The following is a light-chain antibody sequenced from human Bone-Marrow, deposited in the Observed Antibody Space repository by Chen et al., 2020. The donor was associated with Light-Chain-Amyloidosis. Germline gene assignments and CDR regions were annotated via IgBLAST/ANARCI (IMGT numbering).Light chain of an antibody. CDR1: SLRSYY. CDR2: VKN. V-gene: IGLV3-19*01. CDR3: HSRDSSGDHYV. J-gene: IGLJ1*01. Sequence: SSELTQDPAVSVALGQTVRIRCQGDSLRSYYASWYQQKSGQAPVFVIHVKNSRPSGIPDRFSGSSSGNTASLTITGAQAEDEADYYCHSRDSSGDHYVFGTGTKVTVL.